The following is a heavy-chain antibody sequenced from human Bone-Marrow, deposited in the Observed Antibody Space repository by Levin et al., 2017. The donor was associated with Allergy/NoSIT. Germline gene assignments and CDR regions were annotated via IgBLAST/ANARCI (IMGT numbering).Heavy chain of an antibody. CDR2: IYYSGST. CDR1: GGSISSYY. Sequence: SQTLSLTCTVSGGSISSYYWSWIRQPPGKGLEWIGYIYYSGSTNYNPSLKSRVTISVDTSKNQFSLKLSSVTAADTAVYYCAREGSSGWFDYWGQGTLVTVSS. CDR3: AREGSSGWFDY. V-gene: IGHV4-59*01. J-gene: IGHJ4*02. D-gene: IGHD6-19*01.